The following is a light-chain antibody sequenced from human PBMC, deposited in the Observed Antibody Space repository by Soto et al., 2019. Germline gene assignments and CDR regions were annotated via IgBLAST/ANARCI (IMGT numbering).Light chain of an antibody. CDR1: QSVTGNF. CDR3: QQYDNSFTWT. CDR2: GAS. V-gene: IGKV3-20*01. J-gene: IGKJ1*01. Sequence: EIVLTQSPGILSLSPGERATLSCRASQSVTGNFLAWYRQKPGQAPRLLIYGASNRASGDPDRFSGSGSGTDFSLSISRLELEDFAVYYYQQYDNSFTWTFGQGTKVEI.